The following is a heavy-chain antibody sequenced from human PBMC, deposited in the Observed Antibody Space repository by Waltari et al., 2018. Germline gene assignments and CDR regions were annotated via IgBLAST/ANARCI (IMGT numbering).Heavy chain of an antibody. D-gene: IGHD2-15*01. Sequence: WSWVRQTPGKGREWIGQVHQSGRSNYNPSLESRVTVSMDTSKNQFSLKMTSVTAADTAIYYCASDRGRGLYLDSWGQGTLVTVSP. CDR3: ASDRGRGLYLDS. CDR2: VHQSGRS. V-gene: IGHV4-4*02. J-gene: IGHJ4*02.